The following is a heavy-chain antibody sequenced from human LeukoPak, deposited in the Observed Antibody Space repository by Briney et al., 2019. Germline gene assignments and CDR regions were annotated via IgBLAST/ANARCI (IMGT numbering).Heavy chain of an antibody. V-gene: IGHV3-30*18. CDR1: GFTFSSYG. CDR2: ISYDGSNK. D-gene: IGHD3-10*01. J-gene: IGHJ4*02. Sequence: GGSLRLSCAASGFTFSSYGMHWVRQAPGKGLEWVAVISYDGSNKYYADSVKGRFTISRDNSKNTLYLQMNSLRAEDTAVYYCAKDNVLYYYGSGVDYWGQGTLVTVSS. CDR3: AKDNVLYYYGSGVDY.